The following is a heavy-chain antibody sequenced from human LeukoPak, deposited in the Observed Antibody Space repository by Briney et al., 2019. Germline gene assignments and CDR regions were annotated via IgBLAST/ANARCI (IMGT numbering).Heavy chain of an antibody. CDR2: IKSKTDGGTT. J-gene: IGHJ6*02. CDR3: TTGQQQPPGGWRYYYYGMDV. D-gene: IGHD6-13*01. Sequence: GGSLRLSCAASGFTFSNAWMSWVRQAPGKGLEWVGRIKSKTDGGTTDYAAPVKGRFTISRDDSKNTLYLQMNSLKTEDTAVYYCTTGQQQPPGGWRYYYYGMDVWGQGTTVTVSS. V-gene: IGHV3-15*01. CDR1: GFTFSNAW.